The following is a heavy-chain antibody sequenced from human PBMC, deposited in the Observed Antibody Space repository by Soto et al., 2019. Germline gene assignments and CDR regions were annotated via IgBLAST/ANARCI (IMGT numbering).Heavy chain of an antibody. J-gene: IGHJ4*02. CDR1: GFTFSGYY. D-gene: IGHD6-13*01. CDR3: VRGEYSSRTPLPFDY. CDR2: IRYDGSNK. V-gene: IGHV3-33*08. Sequence: PGGYLRLSCAASGFTFSGYYMRWVRQAPGKGLEWVAVIRYDGSNKYYADSVKGRFTISKDNSKNTLYLQMNSLRAEDTAVYYCVRGEYSSRTPLPFDYWGQGTLVTVSS.